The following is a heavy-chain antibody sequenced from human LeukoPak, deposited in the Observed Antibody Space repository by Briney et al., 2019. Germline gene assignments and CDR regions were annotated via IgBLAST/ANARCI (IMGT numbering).Heavy chain of an antibody. CDR1: GFTLSSYA. V-gene: IGHV3-23*01. CDR2: ITGSGGNT. Sequence: GGSLRLSCDASGFTLSSYAVSWVRQAPGKGLEWVSAITGSGGNTYYAASVKGRFTISRDNSKNARYVQMNSLRAEDTAVYYCARHPLGYWYFDLWGRGTPVSVSS. CDR3: ARHPLGYWYFDL. D-gene: IGHD3-3*02. J-gene: IGHJ2*01.